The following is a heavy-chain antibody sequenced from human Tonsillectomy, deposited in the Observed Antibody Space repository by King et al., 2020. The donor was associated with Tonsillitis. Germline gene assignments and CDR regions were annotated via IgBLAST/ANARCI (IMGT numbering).Heavy chain of an antibody. CDR1: GFTFSSYA. Sequence: VQSGGSLRLSCAASGFTFSSYAMTWVRQAPGKGLEWVSAISGSAGSTYYADSVKGRFTIARDNSKNTQYLQMNSLRAEDTAVYYCAKLGFSRGWYGYFDYWGQGNLVSVS. CDR3: AKLGFSRGWYGYFDY. CDR2: ISGSAGST. V-gene: IGHV3-23*01. J-gene: IGHJ4*02. D-gene: IGHD6-19*01.